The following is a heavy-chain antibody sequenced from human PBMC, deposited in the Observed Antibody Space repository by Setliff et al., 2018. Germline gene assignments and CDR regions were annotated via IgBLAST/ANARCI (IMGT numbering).Heavy chain of an antibody. CDR2: ISYDGTIT. CDR3: ASEKGSTMVRGVMAH. J-gene: IGHJ4*02. Sequence: QPGGSLRLSCAASGFLYSNNAFHWVRQTPGKGLEWVAVISYDGTITHYVDSVKGRFSISRDNSQNTLYLQMNSLSPEDTALYYCASEKGSTMVRGVMAHWGQGTLVTVSS. CDR1: GFLYSNNA. D-gene: IGHD3-10*01. V-gene: IGHV3-30*04.